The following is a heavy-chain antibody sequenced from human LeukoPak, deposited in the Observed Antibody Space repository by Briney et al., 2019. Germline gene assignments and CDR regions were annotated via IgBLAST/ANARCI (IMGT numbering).Heavy chain of an antibody. CDR2: IYTSGST. J-gene: IGHJ6*03. Sequence: SETLSLTCTVSGGSISSGSYYWSWIRQPAGKGLEWIGRIYTSGSTNYNPCLKSRVTISVDTSKNQFSLKLSSVTAADTAVYYCARSGGYDGGYYYYYMDVWGKGTTVTVSS. V-gene: IGHV4-61*02. CDR1: GGSISSGSYY. D-gene: IGHD5-12*01. CDR3: ARSGGYDGGYYYYYMDV.